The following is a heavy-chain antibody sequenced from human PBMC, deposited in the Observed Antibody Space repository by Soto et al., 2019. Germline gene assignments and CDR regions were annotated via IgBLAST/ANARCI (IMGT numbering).Heavy chain of an antibody. Sequence: RLSCATSGFTFSSYWMHWVRQVPGKGLLWVSRIDEYGNTINYEDSVRGRFTISRENARNTLYLEMNSLRAEDTALYYCTRDIGGKGAYWGPGTLVTVSS. CDR1: GFTFSSYW. V-gene: IGHV3-74*01. D-gene: IGHD3-10*01. CDR2: IDEYGNTI. CDR3: TRDIGGKGAY. J-gene: IGHJ4*02.